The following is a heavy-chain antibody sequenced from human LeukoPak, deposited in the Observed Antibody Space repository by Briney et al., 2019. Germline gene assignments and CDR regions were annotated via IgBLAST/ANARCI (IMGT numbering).Heavy chain of an antibody. CDR2: IYYSGSA. V-gene: IGHV4-59*01. D-gene: IGHD6-19*01. J-gene: IGHJ4*02. CDR3: ARFKRAGGWSYFDY. Sequence: SEILSLTCTVSGGSISSYYWSWIRQPPGKGLEWIGYIYYSGSANYNPSLKSRVTISVDTSKNQFSLKLSSVTAADTAVYYCARFKRAGGWSYFDYWGQGTLVTVSS. CDR1: GGSISSYY.